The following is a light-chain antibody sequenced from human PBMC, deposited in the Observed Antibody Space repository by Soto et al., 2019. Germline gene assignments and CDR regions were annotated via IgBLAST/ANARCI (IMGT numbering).Light chain of an antibody. CDR1: QSISTW. CDR2: KAS. J-gene: IGKJ1*01. V-gene: IGKV1-5*03. Sequence: DIQMTQSPSTLSASVGDRVTITCRASQSISTWLAWYQQKPWKAPKLLIYKASSLESGVPSRFSGSGSGTEFTLSISSLQADDVATYYCQQYSNYWTFGQGTKVEIK. CDR3: QQYSNYWT.